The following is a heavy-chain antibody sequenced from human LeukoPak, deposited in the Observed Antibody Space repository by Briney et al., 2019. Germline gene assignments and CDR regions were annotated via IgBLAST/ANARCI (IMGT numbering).Heavy chain of an antibody. CDR2: ISTSGSAK. V-gene: IGHV3-48*03. J-gene: IGHJ4*02. CDR1: RFTFSSYE. Sequence: PGGSLRLSCAASRFTFSSYEMNWVRQAPGKGLEWVSYISTSGSAKYYADSVKGRFTISRDNAKNSLYLQMNSLRDGDTAVYYCARDWGLAARPDYWGQGTLVTVSS. CDR3: ARDWGLAARPDY. D-gene: IGHD6-6*01.